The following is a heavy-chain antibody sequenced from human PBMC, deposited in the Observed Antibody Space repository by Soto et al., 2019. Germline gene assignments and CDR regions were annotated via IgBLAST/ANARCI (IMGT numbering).Heavy chain of an antibody. J-gene: IGHJ3*02. Sequence: PGESLKVSCKGSGYSFASYWIGWVRQMPGKGLEWMGIIYPGDSDTRYSPSFQGQVTISADKSISTAYLQWSSLKASDTAMYYCARRRCSGGSCYVAFDIWGQGTMVTVSS. V-gene: IGHV5-51*01. CDR1: GYSFASYW. D-gene: IGHD2-15*01. CDR2: IYPGDSDT. CDR3: ARRRCSGGSCYVAFDI.